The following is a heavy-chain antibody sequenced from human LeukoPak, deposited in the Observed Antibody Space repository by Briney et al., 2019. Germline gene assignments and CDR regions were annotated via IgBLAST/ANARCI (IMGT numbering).Heavy chain of an antibody. D-gene: IGHD3-16*01. J-gene: IGHJ6*02. CDR3: ARDATTSGHYYYGMDV. Sequence: ASVKLSCTASGYTFNSYGMHWVRQAPGQGLEWMGRINSSGGSTGYAQKVQGRVTMTRDKSRNTVYLQLSSLRSEDTAVYYCARDATTSGHYYYGMDVWGQGTTVTVSS. CDR2: INSSGGST. V-gene: IGHV1-46*02. CDR1: GYTFNSYG.